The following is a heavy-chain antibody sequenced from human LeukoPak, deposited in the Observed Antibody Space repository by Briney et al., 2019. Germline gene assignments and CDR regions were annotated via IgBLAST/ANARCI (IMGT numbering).Heavy chain of an antibody. CDR3: ARDPFRDYYMDV. Sequence: ASVKVSCKASGGTFSSYTISRVRQAPGQGLEWMGRIIPILGIANYAQKFQGRVTITADKSTSTAYMELSSLRSEDTAVYYCARDPFRDYYMDVWGKGTTVTVSS. V-gene: IGHV1-69*04. CDR1: GGTFSSYT. CDR2: IIPILGIA. J-gene: IGHJ6*03.